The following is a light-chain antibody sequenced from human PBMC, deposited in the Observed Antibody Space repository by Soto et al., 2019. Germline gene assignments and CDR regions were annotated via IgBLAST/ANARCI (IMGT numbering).Light chain of an antibody. V-gene: IGLV2-23*02. Sequence: QSALTQPASVSGSPGQSITISCTGTSSDVGSYNLVSWYQHHPGKVPKLMIYVVGKRPSGVSSRFSGSKSVNTASLTISGLQAEDEADYYCCSYAGSGTPYVFGTGTKVTVL. CDR1: SSDVGSYNL. CDR3: CSYAGSGTPYV. CDR2: VVG. J-gene: IGLJ1*01.